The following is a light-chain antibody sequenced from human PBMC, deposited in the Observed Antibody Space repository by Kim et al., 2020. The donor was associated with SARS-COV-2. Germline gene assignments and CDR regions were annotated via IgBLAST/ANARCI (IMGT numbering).Light chain of an antibody. CDR1: QSVRSN. CDR3: QQYTNWPPEYT. V-gene: IGKV3-15*01. J-gene: IGKJ2*01. CDR2: GAS. Sequence: EIVMTQSPATLSVSPGERATLSCRASQSVRSNLAWYQQKPSQAPRLLIYGASTRATGIPARFSGSGSGTEFTLTISSLQSEDFAVYYCQQYTNWPPEYTFGQGTKRRS.